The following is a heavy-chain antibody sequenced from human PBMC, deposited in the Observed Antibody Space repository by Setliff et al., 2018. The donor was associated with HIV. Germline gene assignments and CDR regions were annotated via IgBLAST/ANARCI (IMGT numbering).Heavy chain of an antibody. CDR3: ARGQRVLLLNWFDP. CDR1: GGSFSGYY. CDR2: INHSGST. V-gene: IGHV4-34*01. D-gene: IGHD3-10*01. J-gene: IGHJ5*02. Sequence: SETLSLTCAVYGGSFSGYYWSWIRQPPGKGLEWIGEINHSGSTNYNPSLKSRVTISVDTSKNQFSLKLSSVAAADTAVYYCARGQRVLLLNWFDPWGQGTLVTVSS.